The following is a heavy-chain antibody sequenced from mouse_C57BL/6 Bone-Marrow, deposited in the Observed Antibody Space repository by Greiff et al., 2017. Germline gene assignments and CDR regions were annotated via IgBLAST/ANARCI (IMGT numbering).Heavy chain of an antibody. CDR1: GYAFSSSW. CDR2: IYPGDGDT. Sequence: VQGVESGPELVKPGASVKISCKASGYAFSSSWMNWVKQRPGKGLEWIGRIYPGDGDTNYNGKFKGKATLTADKSSSTAYMQLSSLTSEDSAVYCCARTGDGYYFYYLDYWGQGTTLTVSS. V-gene: IGHV1-82*01. J-gene: IGHJ2*01. D-gene: IGHD2-3*01. CDR3: ARTGDGYYFYYLDY.